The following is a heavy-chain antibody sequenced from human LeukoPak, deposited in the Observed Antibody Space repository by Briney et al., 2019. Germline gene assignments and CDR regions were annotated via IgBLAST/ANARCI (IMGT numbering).Heavy chain of an antibody. CDR2: IYYSEST. D-gene: IGHD1-26*01. J-gene: IGHJ4*02. CDR1: GGSMSSSSYY. CDR3: ASSGSGSYYDGLLGF. V-gene: IGHV4-39*07. Sequence: SETLSLTCTVSGGSMSSSSYYWGWIRQPPGKGLEWIGSIYYSESTYQNPSLKSRVTISVDTSKNQFSLKLSSVTAADTAVYYCASSGSGSYYDGLLGFWGQGTLVTVSS.